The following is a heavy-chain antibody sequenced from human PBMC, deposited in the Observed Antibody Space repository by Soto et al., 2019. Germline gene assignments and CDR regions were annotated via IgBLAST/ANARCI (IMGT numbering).Heavy chain of an antibody. D-gene: IGHD3-3*01. J-gene: IGHJ3*02. Sequence: PSETLSLTCTVSGGSISSGDYYWSWIRQPPGKGLEWIGYIYYSGSTYYNPSLKSRVTISVDTSKNQFSRKLSSVTAADTAVYYCARDWTATGAFDIWGQGTMVTVSS. CDR3: ARDWTATGAFDI. CDR2: IYYSGST. CDR1: GGSISSGDYY. V-gene: IGHV4-30-4*01.